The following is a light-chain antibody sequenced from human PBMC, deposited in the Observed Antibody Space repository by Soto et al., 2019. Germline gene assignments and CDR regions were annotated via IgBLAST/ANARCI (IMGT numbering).Light chain of an antibody. J-gene: IGKJ3*01. CDR1: LSVSSSY. V-gene: IGKV3-20*01. CDR3: QRYDSSPGII. Sequence: EIVLTQSPGTLSLSPGERATLSCRASLSVSSSYLAWYQQKPGQAPRLLIYGASSRATGIPDRFSGSGSGTDFTLTISRLEPDDVAVYYCQRYDSSPGIIFGPGTKVDIK. CDR2: GAS.